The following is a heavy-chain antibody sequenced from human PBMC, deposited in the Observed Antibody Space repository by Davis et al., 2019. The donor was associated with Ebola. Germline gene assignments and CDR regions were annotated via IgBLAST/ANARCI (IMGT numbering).Heavy chain of an antibody. J-gene: IGHJ5*02. CDR1: GFTFSSYG. D-gene: IGHD6-19*01. V-gene: IGHV3-30*02. CDR2: IRNDGSNK. Sequence: GESLKISCAASGFTFSSYGMHWVRQAPGKGLEWVAFIRNDGSNKYYADSVKGRFTISRDNSKNTLYLQMNSLRVEDTAVYYCARDPDTSGYYSWFDPWGQGTLVTVSS. CDR3: ARDPDTSGYYSWFDP.